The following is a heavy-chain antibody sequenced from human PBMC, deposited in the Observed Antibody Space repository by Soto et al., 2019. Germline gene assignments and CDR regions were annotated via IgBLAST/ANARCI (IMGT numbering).Heavy chain of an antibody. V-gene: IGHV1-69*13. D-gene: IGHD3-22*01. CDR3: ARSPSGYYDSSGPGMNWFDP. Sequence: SVKVSCKASGGTFSSYAISWVRQAPGQGLEWMGGIIPIFGTTNYAQKFQGRVTITADESTSTAYMELSSLRSEDTAVYYCARSPSGYYDSSGPGMNWFDPWGQGTLVTVSS. CDR2: IIPIFGTT. CDR1: GGTFSSYA. J-gene: IGHJ5*02.